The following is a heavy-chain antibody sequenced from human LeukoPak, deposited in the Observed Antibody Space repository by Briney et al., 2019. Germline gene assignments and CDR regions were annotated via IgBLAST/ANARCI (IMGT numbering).Heavy chain of an antibody. CDR1: GFTFSGYW. CDR3: AELGITMIGGV. V-gene: IGHV3-48*03. CDR2: ISSSGSTI. J-gene: IGHJ6*04. D-gene: IGHD3-10*02. Sequence: GGSLRLSCEASGFTFSGYWMSWVRQAPGKGLEWVSYISSSGSTIYYADSVKGRFTISRDNAKNSLYLQMNSLRAEDTAVYYCAELGITMIGGVWGKGTTVTISS.